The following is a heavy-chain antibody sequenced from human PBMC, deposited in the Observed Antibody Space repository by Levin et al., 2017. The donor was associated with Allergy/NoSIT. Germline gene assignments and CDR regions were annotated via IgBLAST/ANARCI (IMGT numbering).Heavy chain of an antibody. CDR1: GFTFSSYA. J-gene: IGHJ3*02. D-gene: IGHD2-15*01. Sequence: GGSLRLSCAASGFTFSSYAMHWVRQAPGKGLEWVAVISYDGSNKYYADSVKGRFTISRDNSKNTLYLQMNSLRAEDTAVYYCARELPTRIVVVVAATRRGAFDIWGQGTMVTVSS. V-gene: IGHV3-30-3*01. CDR2: ISYDGSNK. CDR3: ARELPTRIVVVVAATRRGAFDI.